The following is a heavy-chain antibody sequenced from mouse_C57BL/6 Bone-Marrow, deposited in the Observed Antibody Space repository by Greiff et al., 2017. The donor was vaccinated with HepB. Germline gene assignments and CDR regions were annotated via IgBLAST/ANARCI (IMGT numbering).Heavy chain of an antibody. CDR3: ASHYYGSSLNWYFDV. CDR1: GYTFTSYW. CDR2: IDPSDSYT. V-gene: IGHV1-50*01. J-gene: IGHJ1*03. D-gene: IGHD1-1*01. Sequence: QVQLQQPGAELVKPGASVKLSCKASGYTFTSYWMQWVKQRPGQGLEWIGEIDPSDSYTNYNQKFKGKATLTVDTSSSAAYMQLSSLTSEDSAVYYCASHYYGSSLNWYFDVWGTGTTVTVSS.